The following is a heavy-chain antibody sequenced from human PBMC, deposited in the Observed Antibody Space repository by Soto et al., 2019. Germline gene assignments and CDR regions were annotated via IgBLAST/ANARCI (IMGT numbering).Heavy chain of an antibody. J-gene: IGHJ6*03. D-gene: IGHD3-10*02. V-gene: IGHV4-59*08. Sequence: ASETLSLTCSVSGGSINNYYWTWIRQPPGKGLEWIGYVYSSGSTNYNPSLRSRVTISVDTSKSQFSLRLNSVTTADTAVYYCAMGVRGVVYYMDVWGKGTTVTVSS. CDR2: VYSSGST. CDR3: AMGVRGVVYYMDV. CDR1: GGSINNYY.